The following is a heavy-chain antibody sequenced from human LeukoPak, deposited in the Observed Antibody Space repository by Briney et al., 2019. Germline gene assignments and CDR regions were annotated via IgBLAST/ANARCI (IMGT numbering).Heavy chain of an antibody. V-gene: IGHV1-69*13. Sequence: SVKVSCKASGGTFSSYAISWVRQAPGQGLEWMGGIIPIFGTANYAQKFQGRVTITADESTSTAYMELSSLRSEDTAVYYCAGEITMVRAFDYWGQGTLVTVSS. J-gene: IGHJ4*02. D-gene: IGHD3-10*01. CDR2: IIPIFGTA. CDR1: GGTFSSYA. CDR3: AGEITMVRAFDY.